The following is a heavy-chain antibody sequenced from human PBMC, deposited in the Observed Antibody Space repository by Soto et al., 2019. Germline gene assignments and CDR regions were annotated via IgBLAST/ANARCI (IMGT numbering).Heavy chain of an antibody. J-gene: IGHJ5*02. CDR3: APTRITLIGARIKTPPHNWFDP. Sequence: GGSLRLSCTASGFTFTNYGMTWVRQAPGKGLEWVSSISRASDYIYYADSVNGRFTISRDNAKNSLYLEMNSLRAEDTAVYFCAPTRITLIGARIKTPPHNWFDPWGKGTLVTVSS. CDR2: ISRASDYI. CDR1: GFTFTNYG. V-gene: IGHV3-21*01. D-gene: IGHD2-21*01.